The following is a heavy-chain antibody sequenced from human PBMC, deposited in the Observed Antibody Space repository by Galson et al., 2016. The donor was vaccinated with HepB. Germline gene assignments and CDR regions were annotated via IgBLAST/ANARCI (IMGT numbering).Heavy chain of an antibody. J-gene: IGHJ5*02. D-gene: IGHD1-26*01. Sequence: SLRLSCAASGFSFSTSAVTWVRQAPGKGLEWVSDINSGGDRQYYADPVTGRFTISRDNSRDTVYLQMNNVRAEDTAVYYCAQEKLLWVEDKLTHYFDPWGQGTLVTVSS. CDR3: AQEKLLWVEDKLTHYFDP. CDR2: INSGGDRQ. V-gene: IGHV3-23*01. CDR1: GFSFSTSA.